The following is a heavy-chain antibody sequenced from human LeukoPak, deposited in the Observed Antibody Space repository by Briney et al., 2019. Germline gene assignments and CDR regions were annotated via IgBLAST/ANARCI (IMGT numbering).Heavy chain of an antibody. CDR1: GFTFSDYD. CDR2: ISSSSSYI. Sequence: PGGSLRLSCVVSGFTFSDYDMHWVRQAPGKGLEWVSSISSSSSYIYYADSVKGRFTISRDNAKNSLYLQMNSLRAEDTAVYYCAREPLKLLWFGEPSGYWGQGTLVTVSS. J-gene: IGHJ4*02. V-gene: IGHV3-21*01. D-gene: IGHD3-10*01. CDR3: AREPLKLLWFGEPSGY.